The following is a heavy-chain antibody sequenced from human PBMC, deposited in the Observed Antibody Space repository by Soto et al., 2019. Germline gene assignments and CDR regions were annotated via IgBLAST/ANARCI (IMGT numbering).Heavy chain of an antibody. CDR3: AKDLGILPRPVGLLGSHY. D-gene: IGHD6-6*01. V-gene: IGHV3-23*01. CDR1: GFTFSNYA. J-gene: IGHJ4*02. Sequence: HPGGSLTLSCAASGFTFSNYAMNWVRQAPGKGLEWFSVVSGSGGGTYYADSVKGRFTISRDNSNNTLYLQMNSLRAEDTALYYCAKDLGILPRPVGLLGSHYWGQGPLVTVSS. CDR2: VSGSGGGT.